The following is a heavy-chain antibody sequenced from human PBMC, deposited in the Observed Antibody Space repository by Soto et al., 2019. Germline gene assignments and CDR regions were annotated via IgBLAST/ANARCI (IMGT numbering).Heavy chain of an antibody. Sequence: QVQLVESGGGVVQPGRSLRLSCAASGFTFSSYAMHWVRQAPGKGLEWVAVISYDGSNKYYADSVKGRFTISRDNSKNTLYLQMNSLRAEDTAVYYCARENFDWFYFDYWGQGTLVTVSS. CDR2: ISYDGSNK. CDR1: GFTFSSYA. V-gene: IGHV3-30-3*01. D-gene: IGHD3-9*01. J-gene: IGHJ4*02. CDR3: ARENFDWFYFDY.